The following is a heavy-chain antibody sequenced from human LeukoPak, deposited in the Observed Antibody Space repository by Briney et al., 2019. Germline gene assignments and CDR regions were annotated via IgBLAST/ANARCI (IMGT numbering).Heavy chain of an antibody. CDR3: ARDPGYYDILTGTYYYYGMDV. CDR2: IQQEGSVQ. CDR1: GLSFSAYC. D-gene: IGHD3-9*01. Sequence: GGTLRLSCEASGLSFSAYCMSWVRQAPGKGLDWVGNIQQEGSVQKYVDSVRGRFTISRDNTKNSLYLQMNSLRAEDTAVYYCARDPGYYDILTGTYYYYGMDVWGQGTTVTVSS. V-gene: IGHV3-7*01. J-gene: IGHJ6*02.